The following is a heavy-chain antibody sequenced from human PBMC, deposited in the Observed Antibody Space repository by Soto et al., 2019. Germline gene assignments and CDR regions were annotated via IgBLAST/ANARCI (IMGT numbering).Heavy chain of an antibody. Sequence: QVQLVESGGGLVKPGGSLRLSCAASGLTFSDSYLNWIRHAPGKGLEWLAYISSSGSSIFYAGSVKGRFTISRDNAKNSLYLHMSSLRAEDTAMYSCARVRFGEWGYAMDVWGQGTTVTVSS. D-gene: IGHD3-10*01. J-gene: IGHJ6*02. CDR3: ARVRFGEWGYAMDV. CDR2: ISSSGSSI. CDR1: GLTFSDSY. V-gene: IGHV3-11*01.